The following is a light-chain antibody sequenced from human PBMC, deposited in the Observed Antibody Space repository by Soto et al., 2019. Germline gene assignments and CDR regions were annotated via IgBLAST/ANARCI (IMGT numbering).Light chain of an antibody. Sequence: ALTQPASASGSPGQSVTISCTGTKNDIGVYDFVSWYQHHPGKAPRLIIYEVVQRPSGVPDRFSGSKSGNTASLTVSGLQAADEGDYFCKSYAGSNTYVFRSGTKVTVL. V-gene: IGLV2-8*01. CDR1: KNDIGVYDF. J-gene: IGLJ1*01. CDR2: EVV. CDR3: KSYAGSNTYV.